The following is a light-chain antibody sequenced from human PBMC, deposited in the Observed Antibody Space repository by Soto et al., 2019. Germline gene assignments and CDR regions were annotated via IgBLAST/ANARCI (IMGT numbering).Light chain of an antibody. Sequence: QSALTQPASVSGSPGQSITISCTGTSSDVGGYKYVSWYQQHPGKAPKLMIYEVSNRPSGVSHRFSGSKSGNTASLTISGLQAEDEADYYFSSYTSSTTLVFGGGTKLTVL. CDR1: SSDVGGYKY. V-gene: IGLV2-14*01. CDR2: EVS. CDR3: SSYTSSTTLV. J-gene: IGLJ2*01.